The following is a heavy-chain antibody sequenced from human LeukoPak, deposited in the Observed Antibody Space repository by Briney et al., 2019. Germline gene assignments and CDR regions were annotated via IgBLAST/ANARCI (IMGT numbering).Heavy chain of an antibody. V-gene: IGHV3-48*01. CDR1: GFTFSSYS. CDR3: AKERSGSYDS. J-gene: IGHJ4*02. Sequence: GGSLRLSCAASGFTFSSYSMNWVRQAPGKGLEWVSYISSSSSTIYYADSVKGRFTISRDNAKNSLYLQMNSLRAEDTAVYYCAKERSGSYDSWGQGTLVTVSS. CDR2: ISSSSSTI. D-gene: IGHD3-10*01.